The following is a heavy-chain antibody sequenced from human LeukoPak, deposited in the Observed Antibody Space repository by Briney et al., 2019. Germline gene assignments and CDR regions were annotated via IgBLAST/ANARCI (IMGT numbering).Heavy chain of an antibody. V-gene: IGHV3-15*01. J-gene: IGHJ3*02. Sequence: GGSLRLSCAASGFTFSNAWMSWVRQAPGTGLEWGGRIKSKTVGGTTDYAAPVKGRFTNSRDDSKNTLYLQMNSLKTEDTAVYYCTTRHSYCSSTSCYEAFDIWGQGTMVTVSS. CDR2: IKSKTVGGTT. CDR1: GFTFSNAW. D-gene: IGHD2-2*01. CDR3: TTRHSYCSSTSCYEAFDI.